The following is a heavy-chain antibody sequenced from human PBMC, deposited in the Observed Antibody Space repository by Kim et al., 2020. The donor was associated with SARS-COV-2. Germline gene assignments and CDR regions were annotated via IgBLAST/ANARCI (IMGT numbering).Heavy chain of an antibody. J-gene: IGHJ6*03. CDR1: GFTFSTYG. CDR3: VRRGAPGSYYYVDV. V-gene: IGHV3-23*01. D-gene: IGHD3-10*01. Sequence: GGSLRLSCAGSGFTFSTYGINWVRQAPGKGLEWVSLITGSATNTYYADAVRGRFTISRDNSKNTMFLQMSSLRAEDTAVYYCVRRGAPGSYYYVDVWGKGTTVTVSS. CDR2: ITGSATNT.